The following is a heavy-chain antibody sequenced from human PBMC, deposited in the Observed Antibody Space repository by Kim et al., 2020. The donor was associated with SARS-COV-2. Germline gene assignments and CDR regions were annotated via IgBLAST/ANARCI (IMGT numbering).Heavy chain of an antibody. D-gene: IGHD3-10*01. Sequence: SETLSLTCAVSGGSISSSNWWSWVRQPPGKGLEWIGEIYHSGSTNYNPSLKSRVTISVDKSKNQFSLKLSSVTAADTAVYYCARDLGRSGSYYSVFDYWGQGTLVTVSS. J-gene: IGHJ4*02. CDR2: IYHSGST. CDR3: ARDLGRSGSYYSVFDY. CDR1: GGSISSSNW. V-gene: IGHV4-4*02.